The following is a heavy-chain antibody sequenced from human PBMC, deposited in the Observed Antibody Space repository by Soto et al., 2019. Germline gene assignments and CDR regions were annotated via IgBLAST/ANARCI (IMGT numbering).Heavy chain of an antibody. D-gene: IGHD1-26*01. V-gene: IGHV1-3*01. J-gene: IGHJ4*02. CDR2: INAGNGTT. CDR1: GYTFTSYA. Sequence: VQLVQSGAEVKKPGASVTVSCKASGYTFTSYAMHWVRQAPGQRLEWMGWINAGNGTTKYTQKFQGRVTIIRDTSASTAYMELSSLRSEDTAVYYWARGASPLIDYWGQGTLFTVSS. CDR3: ARGASPLIDY.